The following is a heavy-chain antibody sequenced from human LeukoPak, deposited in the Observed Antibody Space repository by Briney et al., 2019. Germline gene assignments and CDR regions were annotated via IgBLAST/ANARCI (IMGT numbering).Heavy chain of an antibody. CDR2: INPNSGGT. V-gene: IGHV1-2*02. CDR1: GYTFTGYY. J-gene: IGHJ6*03. CDR3: ARAPTYYYYYMDV. Sequence: ASVKVSCKASGYTFTGYYMHWVRQAPGQGLEWMGWINPNSGGTNYAQKLQGRVTMTRDTSISTAYMELSRLRSDDTAVYYCARAPTYYYYYMDVWGKGTTVTVSS.